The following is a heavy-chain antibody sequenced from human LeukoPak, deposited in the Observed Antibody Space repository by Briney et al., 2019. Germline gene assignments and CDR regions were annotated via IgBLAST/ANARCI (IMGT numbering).Heavy chain of an antibody. J-gene: IGHJ4*02. CDR3: TRGAGWLIDY. V-gene: IGHV4-59*01. D-gene: IGHD3-16*01. CDR2: FYNSGRS. CDR1: DDSISDYY. Sequence: SSETLSLTCTVSDDSISDYYRGWIRQPPGKGLEWIGYFYNSGRSTYNPSLKSRVTISADTSKNHFSLKLNSVTTADTAVYYCTRGAGWLIDYWGQGILVTVSS.